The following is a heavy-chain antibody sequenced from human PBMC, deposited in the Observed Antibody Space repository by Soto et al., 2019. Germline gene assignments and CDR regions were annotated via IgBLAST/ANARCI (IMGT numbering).Heavy chain of an antibody. CDR3: AIDSGSGYDY. CDR1: GFTFSSYG. J-gene: IGHJ4*02. V-gene: IGHV3-33*01. Sequence: QVQLVESGGGVVQPGRSLRLSCAASGFTFSSYGMHWVRQAPGKGLEWVAVIWYDGSNKYYADSVKGRFTIARDNSKNTLYLQMNSLSAEDTAVYSCAIDSGSGYDYWGQGTLVTVSS. D-gene: IGHD5-12*01. CDR2: IWYDGSNK.